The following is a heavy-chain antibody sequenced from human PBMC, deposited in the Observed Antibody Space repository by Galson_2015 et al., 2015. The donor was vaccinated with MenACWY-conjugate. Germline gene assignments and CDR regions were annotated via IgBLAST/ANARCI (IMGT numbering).Heavy chain of an antibody. CDR1: GGSISTYY. Sequence: SETLSLTCTVSGGSISTYYWSWMRQPPGKGLEWIGFVYYSGSTEYNPSLKSRVTISVDTSNNNFSLKVSAVTAADTAVYYCARAPSGTYWGYWGQGALVTVSS. D-gene: IGHD3-10*01. J-gene: IGHJ4*02. CDR3: ARAPSGTYWGY. CDR2: VYYSGST. V-gene: IGHV4-59*01.